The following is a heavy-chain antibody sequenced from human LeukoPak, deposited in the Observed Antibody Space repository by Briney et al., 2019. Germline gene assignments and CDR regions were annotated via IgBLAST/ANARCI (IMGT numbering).Heavy chain of an antibody. CDR1: GGSFSGYY. Sequence: SETLSLTCAVYGGSFSGYYWSWIRQPPGKGLEWIGEINHSGSTNYTPSLKSRVTISVDTSKNQFSLKLSSVTAADTAVYYCARGRSPLGVPLGWRRPDCYYMDVWGKGTTVTVSS. V-gene: IGHV4-34*01. CDR2: INHSGST. J-gene: IGHJ6*03. CDR3: ARGRSPLGVPLGWRRPDCYYMDV. D-gene: IGHD3-3*01.